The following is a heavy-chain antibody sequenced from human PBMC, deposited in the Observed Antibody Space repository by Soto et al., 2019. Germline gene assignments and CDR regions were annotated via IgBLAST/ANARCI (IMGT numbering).Heavy chain of an antibody. CDR2: IIPINGKT. D-gene: IGHD5-12*01. CDR3: ARDPYSGYDH. Sequence: SVKVSCKASGGTFSSYAISWVRQAPGQGLEWMGWIIPINGKTNYAQKFQGRVTITADTSASTAYMELSSLRSEDTAVYYCARDPYSGYDHWGQGTLVTVSS. CDR1: GGTFSSYA. J-gene: IGHJ4*02. V-gene: IGHV1-69*10.